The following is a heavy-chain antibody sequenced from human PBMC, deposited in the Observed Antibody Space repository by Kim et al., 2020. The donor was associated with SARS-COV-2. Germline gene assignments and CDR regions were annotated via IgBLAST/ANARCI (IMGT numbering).Heavy chain of an antibody. V-gene: IGHV3-23*01. CDR3: AKDGGYGGNSPRDD. D-gene: IGHD2-21*02. Sequence: DSVKGRFTISRDKSKNTLYLQMNSLSAEDTALYYCAKDGGYGGNSPRDDWGQGTLVTVSS. J-gene: IGHJ4*02.